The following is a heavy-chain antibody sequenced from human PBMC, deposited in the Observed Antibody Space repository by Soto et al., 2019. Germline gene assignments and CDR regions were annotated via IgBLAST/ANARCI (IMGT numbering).Heavy chain of an antibody. V-gene: IGHV1-18*01. CDR2: INPYNGNT. J-gene: IGHJ4*02. Sequence: GASVKVSCKASGYTFTSYGISWVRQAPGQGLEWMAWINPYNGNTKYAEKFLGRVTVTTDTSTATAYMEVRSLTSDDTAVFYCARVGVRLAAPRVWADWGQGTPVTVSS. CDR1: GYTFTSYG. CDR3: ARVGVRLAAPRVWAD. D-gene: IGHD3-16*01.